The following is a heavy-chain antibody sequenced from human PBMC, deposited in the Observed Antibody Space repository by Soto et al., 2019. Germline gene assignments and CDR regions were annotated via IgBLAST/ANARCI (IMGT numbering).Heavy chain of an antibody. Sequence: QVQLVESGGGVVQPGRSLRLSCAASGFTFSSYGMHWVRQAPGKGLEWVAVISYDGSNKYYADSVKGRFTISRDNSKNTLYLQMNSLRAEDTAVYYCAKDRRPHYYYGRDVWGQGTTVTVSS. J-gene: IGHJ6*02. CDR3: AKDRRPHYYYGRDV. CDR1: GFTFSSYG. CDR2: ISYDGSNK. D-gene: IGHD6-25*01. V-gene: IGHV3-30*18.